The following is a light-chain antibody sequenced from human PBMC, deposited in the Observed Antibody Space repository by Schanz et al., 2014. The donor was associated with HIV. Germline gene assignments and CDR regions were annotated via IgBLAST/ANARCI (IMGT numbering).Light chain of an antibody. CDR3: QQYDSSSYT. J-gene: IGKJ2*01. CDR2: GAS. V-gene: IGKV3-20*01. Sequence: VLTQSPGTLSLSPGDRATLSCRASQSVSDSFLAWYQQKPGQAPRLLIYGASNRAAGIPDRFSGSGSGTHFSLTISRLEPEDYAVYYCQQYDSSSYTYGQGTKLEIK. CDR1: QSVSDSF.